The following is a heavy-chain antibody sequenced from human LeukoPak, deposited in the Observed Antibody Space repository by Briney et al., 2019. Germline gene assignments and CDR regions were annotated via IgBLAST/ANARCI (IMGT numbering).Heavy chain of an antibody. D-gene: IGHD6-13*01. Sequence: SETLSLTCAVYGGSFSGYYWSWIRQPPGKGLEWIGEINHSGSTNYNPSLKSRVTISVDTSKNQFSLKLSSVTAADTAVYYCARKSIAAAGTWGGDWFDPWGQGTLVTVSS. J-gene: IGHJ5*02. V-gene: IGHV4-34*01. CDR2: INHSGST. CDR1: GGSFSGYY. CDR3: ARKSIAAAGTWGGDWFDP.